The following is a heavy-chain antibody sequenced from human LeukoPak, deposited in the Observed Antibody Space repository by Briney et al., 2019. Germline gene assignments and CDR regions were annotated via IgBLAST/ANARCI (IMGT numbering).Heavy chain of an antibody. CDR3: ARGDHYYDSSDDAFDI. V-gene: IGHV3-23*01. D-gene: IGHD3-22*01. CDR1: GFTFSSYA. Sequence: GGSLRLSCAASGFTFSSYAMSWVRQAPGKGLEWVSAISGSGGSTYYADSVKGRFTISRDNSKNTLYLQMNSLRAEDTAVYYCARGDHYYDSSDDAFDIWGQGTMVTVSS. CDR2: ISGSGGST. J-gene: IGHJ3*02.